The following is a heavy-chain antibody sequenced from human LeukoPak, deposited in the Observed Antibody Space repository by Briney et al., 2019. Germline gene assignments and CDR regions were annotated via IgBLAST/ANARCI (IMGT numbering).Heavy chain of an antibody. CDR1: GFTFSSYG. CDR3: AKDLTYYDILTGYSH. V-gene: IGHV3-30*18. D-gene: IGHD3-9*01. J-gene: IGHJ4*02. Sequence: GRSLRLSCATSGFTFSSYGMHWVRQAPGKGLEWVAVISYDGSNKYYADSVKGRFTISRDNSKNTLYLQMNSLRAEDTAVYYCAKDLTYYDILTGYSHWGQGTLVTVSS. CDR2: ISYDGSNK.